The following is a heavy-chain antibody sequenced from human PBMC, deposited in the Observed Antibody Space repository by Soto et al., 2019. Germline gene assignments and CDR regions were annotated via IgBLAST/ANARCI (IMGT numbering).Heavy chain of an antibody. D-gene: IGHD6-19*01. Sequence: SETLSLTCAVYGGSFSGYYWSWIRQPPGKGLEWIGEINHSGSTNYNPSLKSRVTISVDTSKNQFSLKLSSVTAADTAVYYCARDPHSSGIDYCGQGTLVTVSS. CDR3: ARDPHSSGIDY. J-gene: IGHJ4*02. CDR2: INHSGST. V-gene: IGHV4-34*01. CDR1: GGSFSGYY.